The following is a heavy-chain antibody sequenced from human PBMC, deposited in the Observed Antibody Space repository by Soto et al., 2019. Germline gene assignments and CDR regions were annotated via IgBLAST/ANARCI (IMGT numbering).Heavy chain of an antibody. CDR3: ARCGSYSINS. J-gene: IGHJ4*02. CDR2: INHSGST. D-gene: IGHD1-26*01. V-gene: IGHV4-34*01. Sequence: SETLSLTCAVYVGSFSGYYWSWIRQPPGKGLEWIGEINHSGSTNYNPSLKSRVTISVDTSKNQFSLKLSSVTAADTAVYYCARCGSYSINSWGQGTLVTVYS. CDR1: VGSFSGYY.